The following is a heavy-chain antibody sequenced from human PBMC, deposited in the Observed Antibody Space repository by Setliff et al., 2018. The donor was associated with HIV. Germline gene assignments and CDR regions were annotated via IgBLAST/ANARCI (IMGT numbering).Heavy chain of an antibody. D-gene: IGHD2-2*01. V-gene: IGHV3-48*01. J-gene: IGHJ1*01. CDR1: GFTFNTYS. CDR2: ISSGSRTI. Sequence: PGGSLRLSCAASGFTFNTYSMNWVRQAPGKGLEWVSYISSGSRTIYYAAPVKGRFTISRDDSKNTLYLQMNSLKTEDTAIYYCTTKPPAADFQHWGQGTLVTVSS. CDR3: TTKPPAADFQH.